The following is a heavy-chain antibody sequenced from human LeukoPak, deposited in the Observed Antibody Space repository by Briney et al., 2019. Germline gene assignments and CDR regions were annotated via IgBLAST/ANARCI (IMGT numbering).Heavy chain of an antibody. CDR3: AKVAFGVVVITRYFDY. CDR2: ISGSGGST. J-gene: IGHJ4*02. V-gene: IGHV3-23*01. D-gene: IGHD3-22*01. CDR1: GFTFSSYA. Sequence: GGSLRPSCAASGFTFSSYAMSWVRQAPGKGLEWVSAISGSGGSTYYADSVKGRFTISRDNSKNTLYLQMNSLRAEDTAVYYCAKVAFGVVVITRYFDYWGQGTLVTVSS.